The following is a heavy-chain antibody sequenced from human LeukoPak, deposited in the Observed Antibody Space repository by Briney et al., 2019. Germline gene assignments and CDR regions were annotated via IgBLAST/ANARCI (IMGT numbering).Heavy chain of an antibody. J-gene: IGHJ5*02. Sequence: PGGSLRLSFAASGFTVSSNYMSWVRQAPGKGLEWVSIIYSSGNTYYADSVKGRFTISRDTSKNTLYLQMNSLRAGDTAFYYCAREVGATRGLDPWGQGTLVTVSS. CDR3: AREVGATRGLDP. CDR2: IYSSGNT. V-gene: IGHV3-53*01. CDR1: GFTVSSNY. D-gene: IGHD1-26*01.